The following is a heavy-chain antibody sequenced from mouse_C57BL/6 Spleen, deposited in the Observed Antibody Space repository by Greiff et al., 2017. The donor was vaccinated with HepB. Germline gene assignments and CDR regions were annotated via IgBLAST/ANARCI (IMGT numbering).Heavy chain of an antibody. CDR1: GYAFSSSW. Sequence: QVQLQQSGPELVKPGASVKISCKASGYAFSSSWMNWVKQRPGKGLEWIGRIYPGDGDTNYNGKFKGKATLTADKSSSTAYMQLSSLTSEDSAVYFCARWQRSNHHPGTGFDYWGQGTTLTVSS. CDR2: IYPGDGDT. J-gene: IGHJ2*01. V-gene: IGHV1-82*01. CDR3: ARWQRSNHHPGTGFDY. D-gene: IGHD2-5*01.